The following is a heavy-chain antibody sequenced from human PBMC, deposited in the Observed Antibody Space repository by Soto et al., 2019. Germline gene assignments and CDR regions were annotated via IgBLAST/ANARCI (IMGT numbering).Heavy chain of an antibody. Sequence: SDTLSLTFAFSGGSISSSNWWSWVRQPPGKGLEWIGEIYHSVSTNYNPSLKSRVTISVDKSKNQFSLQLSSVSAADTALYYCARDTRLPAAMVDWGQGTVVT. CDR3: ARDTRLPAAMVD. CDR1: GGSISSSNW. D-gene: IGHD2-2*01. J-gene: IGHJ4*02. V-gene: IGHV4-4*02. CDR2: IYHSVST.